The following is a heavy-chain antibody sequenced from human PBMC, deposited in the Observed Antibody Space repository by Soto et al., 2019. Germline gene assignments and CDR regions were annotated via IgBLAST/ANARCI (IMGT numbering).Heavy chain of an antibody. Sequence: GESLKISCQSSGYSFSNYWIGWVRQMPGKGLEWMGIIYPSDSDTRYNPSFQGQVTISADKSISTAYLQWSSLKASDSAMYYCASIYTSGWYYFQYWGQGTLVTVSS. CDR1: GYSFSNYW. D-gene: IGHD6-19*01. CDR2: IYPSDSDT. CDR3: ASIYTSGWYYFQY. V-gene: IGHV5-51*01. J-gene: IGHJ4*02.